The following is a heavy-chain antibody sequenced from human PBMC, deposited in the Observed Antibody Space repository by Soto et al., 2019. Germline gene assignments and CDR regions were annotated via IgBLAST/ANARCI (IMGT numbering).Heavy chain of an antibody. J-gene: IGHJ3*02. Sequence: EVQLLESGGGLVQPGGSLRLSCAASGFTFSSYAMSWVRQAPGKGLEWVSAISGSGGSTYYADSVKGRFTISRDNSKNTLYLQMNSLRAEDTAVYYCAKGPIYSGSYHDAFDIWGQGTMVTVSS. CDR3: AKGPIYSGSYHDAFDI. D-gene: IGHD1-26*01. CDR1: GFTFSSYA. V-gene: IGHV3-23*01. CDR2: ISGSGGST.